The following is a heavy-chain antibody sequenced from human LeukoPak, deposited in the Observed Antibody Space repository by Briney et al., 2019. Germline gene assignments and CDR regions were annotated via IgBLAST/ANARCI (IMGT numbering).Heavy chain of an antibody. Sequence: GESLKISCKGSGYSFTSEWIGWVRQMPGKGLEWMGIIYPGDSETRYSPSFQGQVTFSADKSISTAYLQWSSLKASDTAMYCCARHLSSLVGTYHFDYWGQGTLVTVSS. J-gene: IGHJ4*02. V-gene: IGHV5-51*01. D-gene: IGHD4-23*01. CDR3: ARHLSSLVGTYHFDY. CDR1: GYSFTSEW. CDR2: IYPGDSET.